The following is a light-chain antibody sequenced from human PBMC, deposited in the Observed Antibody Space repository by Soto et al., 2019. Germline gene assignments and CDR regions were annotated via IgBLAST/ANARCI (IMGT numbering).Light chain of an antibody. Sequence: DIQLTQSPSLLSASIGDRVTITCRASHEISTCLARYPQQPGKAPKLLIYEASTLQSGVPSRFSGSGSGTEFTLTISGLLPEDFAAYHCQHLYTLPFTFGQGTRLEIK. CDR1: HEISTC. J-gene: IGKJ5*01. CDR3: QHLYTLPFT. CDR2: EAS. V-gene: IGKV1-9*01.